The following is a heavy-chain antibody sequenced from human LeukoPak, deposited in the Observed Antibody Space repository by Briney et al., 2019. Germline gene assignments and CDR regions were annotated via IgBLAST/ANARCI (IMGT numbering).Heavy chain of an antibody. CDR1: GFTFSSYG. V-gene: IGHV3-30*02. CDR3: AKDPRGLRTGDY. CDR2: IRYDGSNK. J-gene: IGHJ4*02. D-gene: IGHD5-18*01. Sequence: GGSLRLSCAASGFTFSSYGMHWVRQAPGKGLEWVAFIRYDGSNKYYADSVKGRFTISRDNSKNTLYPQMNSLRAEDTAVYYCAKDPRGLRTGDYWGQGTLVTVSS.